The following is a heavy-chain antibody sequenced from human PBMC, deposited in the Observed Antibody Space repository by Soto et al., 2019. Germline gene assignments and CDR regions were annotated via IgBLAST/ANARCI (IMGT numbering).Heavy chain of an antibody. CDR2: IYYSGST. J-gene: IGHJ6*02. CDR1: GGSISSYY. CDR3: ARGVPLDPDYVWGSYDYGMDV. V-gene: IGHV4-59*01. Sequence: SETLSLTCTVSGGSISSYYWSWIRQPPGKGLEWIGYIYYSGSTNYNPSLKSRVTISVDTSKNQFSLKLSSVTAADTAVYYCARGVPLDPDYVWGSYDYGMDVWGQGTTVTVSS. D-gene: IGHD3-16*01.